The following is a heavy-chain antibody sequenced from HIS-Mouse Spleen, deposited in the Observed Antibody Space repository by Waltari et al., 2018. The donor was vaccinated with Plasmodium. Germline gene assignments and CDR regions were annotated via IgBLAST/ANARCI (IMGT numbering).Heavy chain of an antibody. CDR1: GFTFSRYW. V-gene: IGHV3-74*01. J-gene: IGHJ3*02. D-gene: IGHD6-13*01. Sequence: EVQLVESGGGLVQPGGSLRLSCAASGFTFSRYWMHWVRQAPGKGLVWVSRINSDGSSTRCADSVKGRFTISRDNAKNTLYLQMNSLRAEDTAVYYCARTIAVVATGDAFDIWGQGTMVTVSS. CDR2: INSDGSST. CDR3: ARTIAVVATGDAFDI.